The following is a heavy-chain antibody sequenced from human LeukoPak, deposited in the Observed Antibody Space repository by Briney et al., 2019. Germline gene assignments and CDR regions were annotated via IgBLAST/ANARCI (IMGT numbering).Heavy chain of an antibody. J-gene: IGHJ4*02. V-gene: IGHV1-2*02. Sequence: ASVKVSCKASGYIFTGYYMHWVRQAPGQGLEWMGWINPNSGGTNYAQKFQGRVTMTRDTSISTAYMELSRLRSDDTAVYYCARVGTVTTTFDYWGQGTLVTVSS. D-gene: IGHD4-11*01. CDR2: INPNSGGT. CDR1: GYIFTGYY. CDR3: ARVGTVTTTFDY.